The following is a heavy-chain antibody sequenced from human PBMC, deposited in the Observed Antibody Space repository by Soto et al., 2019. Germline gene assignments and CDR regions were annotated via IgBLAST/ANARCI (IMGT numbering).Heavy chain of an antibody. CDR3: ARGNHRWLQLWYFDL. V-gene: IGHV1-69*12. CDR1: GGTFSSYT. Sequence: QAQLVQYGAEVKKPGSSVTDACKASGGTFSSYTISWVRHAPVRGLEWMGGIIPIFGTANYAQKFQGRVTITADESTSTAYMELSSLRSEDMAVYYCARGNHRWLQLWYFDLWGRGTLVTVSS. J-gene: IGHJ2*01. D-gene: IGHD5-12*01. CDR2: IIPIFGTA.